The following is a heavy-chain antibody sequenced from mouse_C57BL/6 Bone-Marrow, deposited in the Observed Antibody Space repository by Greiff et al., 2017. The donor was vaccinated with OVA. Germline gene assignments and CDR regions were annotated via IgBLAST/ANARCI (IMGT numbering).Heavy chain of an antibody. J-gene: IGHJ1*03. CDR3: ARHYYGSSYGYFDV. CDR1: GFTFSDYY. Sequence: EVKLVESGGGLVKPGGSLKLSCAASGFTFSDYYMYWVRQTPEKRLEWVAYISNGGGSTYYPDTVKGRFTISRDNAKNTLYLQMSRLKSEDTAMYYCARHYYGSSYGYFDVWGTGTTVTVSS. V-gene: IGHV5-12*01. CDR2: ISNGGGST. D-gene: IGHD1-1*01.